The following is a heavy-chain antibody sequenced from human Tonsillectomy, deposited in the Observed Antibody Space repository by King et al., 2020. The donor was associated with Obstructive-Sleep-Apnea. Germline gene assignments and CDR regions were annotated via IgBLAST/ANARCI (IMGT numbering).Heavy chain of an antibody. J-gene: IGHJ6*02. CDR2: ISAYNGNT. CDR1: GYTFTSYG. CDR3: ARDLRLVRGDYYGMDV. V-gene: IGHV1-18*01. D-gene: IGHD3-10*01. Sequence: IQLVQSGAEVKKPGASVKVSCKASGYTFTSYGISWVRQAPGQGLEWMGWISAYNGNTNYAQNLQGSVTMTTDTSTSTAYMELKSLRADDTAAYYCARDLRLVRGDYYGMDVWGQGTAVTVSS.